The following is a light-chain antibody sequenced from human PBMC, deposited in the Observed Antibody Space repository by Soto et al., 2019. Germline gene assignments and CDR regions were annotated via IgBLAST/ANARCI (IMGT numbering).Light chain of an antibody. CDR3: QQYNHWLGT. Sequence: EIVLTQSPGTLSLSPGERATLSCRASQSVSSSYLAWYQQKPGQAPRLLIYGASSRATGIPDRFSGSGSGTDFTLTISRLEPEDFAVYYCQQYNHWLGTFGQGTKVEIK. V-gene: IGKV3-20*01. CDR1: QSVSSSY. CDR2: GAS. J-gene: IGKJ1*01.